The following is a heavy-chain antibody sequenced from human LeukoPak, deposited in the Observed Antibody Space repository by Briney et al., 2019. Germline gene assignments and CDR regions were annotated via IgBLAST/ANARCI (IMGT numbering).Heavy chain of an antibody. V-gene: IGHV1-8*01. D-gene: IGHD3-10*01. J-gene: IGHJ5*02. Sequence: ASVKVSRKASGYTFTSYDINWVRQATGQGLEWMGWMNPNSGNTGYAQKFQGRVTMTRSTSISTAYMELRSLRFEDTAVYYCARGYPYYGGNPWGQGTLVTVSS. CDR1: GYTFTSYD. CDR3: ARGYPYYGGNP. CDR2: MNPNSGNT.